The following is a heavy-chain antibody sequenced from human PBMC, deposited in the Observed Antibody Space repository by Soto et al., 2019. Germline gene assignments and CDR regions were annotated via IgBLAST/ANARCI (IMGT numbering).Heavy chain of an antibody. J-gene: IGHJ6*03. CDR1: GFTFGDYY. Sequence: GGSLRLSCAASGFTFGDYYMSWIRQAPGKGLEWVSYISSSGSTIYYADSVKGRFTISRDNAKNSLYLQMNSLRAEDTAVYYSAREADCSSTSCYLFYMDVWGKGTTVTVSS. CDR2: ISSSGSTI. V-gene: IGHV3-11*01. CDR3: AREADCSSTSCYLFYMDV. D-gene: IGHD2-2*01.